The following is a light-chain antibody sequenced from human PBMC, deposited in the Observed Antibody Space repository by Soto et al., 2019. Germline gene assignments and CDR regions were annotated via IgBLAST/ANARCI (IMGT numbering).Light chain of an antibody. CDR3: QQFNSYPWT. CDR2: DAS. V-gene: IGKV1-5*01. J-gene: IGKJ1*01. CDR1: QSISSW. Sequence: DIQMTQSPSTLSASVGDRVTITCRASQSISSWLAWYQQKPGKAPKLLVYDASTLQSGVASRFSGSGSGTELTLTISSLQPDDFATYYCQQFNSYPWTFGQGTKVDNK.